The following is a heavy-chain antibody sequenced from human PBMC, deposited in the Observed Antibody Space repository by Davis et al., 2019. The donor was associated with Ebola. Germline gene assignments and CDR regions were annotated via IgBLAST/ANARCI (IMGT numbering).Heavy chain of an antibody. Sequence: KVSCKGSGYSFTSYWIGWVRQMPGKGLEWMGIIYPGDSDTRYSPSFHGQVTIPADKSISTAYLQWSSLKASDTAMYYCARGSRSYYDSSGYYSWGQGTLVTVSS. CDR3: ARGSRSYYDSSGYYS. CDR2: IYPGDSDT. V-gene: IGHV5-51*01. D-gene: IGHD3-22*01. CDR1: GYSFTSYW. J-gene: IGHJ4*02.